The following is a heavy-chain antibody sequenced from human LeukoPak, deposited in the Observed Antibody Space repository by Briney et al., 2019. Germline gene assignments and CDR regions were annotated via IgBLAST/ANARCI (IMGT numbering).Heavy chain of an antibody. D-gene: IGHD3/OR15-3a*01. V-gene: IGHV3-11*03. J-gene: IGHJ4*02. CDR3: ARTRGLGPGGFFDS. CDR1: GFTFSESY. CDR2: TSTTGYS. Sequence: GGSLRLSCAASGFTFSESYMSWIRQAPGKGLEWVSYTSTTGYSNYADSVEGRFTVSRDNAKNSLYLEMNSLRAEDTALYYCARTRGLGPGGFFDSWGQGSLVTVSS.